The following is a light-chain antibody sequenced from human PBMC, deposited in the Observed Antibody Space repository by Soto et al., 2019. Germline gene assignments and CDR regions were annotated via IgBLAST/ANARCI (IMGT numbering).Light chain of an antibody. CDR1: QSVSSY. CDR3: QQRSNWPLT. V-gene: IGKV3-11*01. J-gene: IGKJ4*01. Sequence: EIVLTQSPATLSLSPGERATLCCRASQSVSSYLAWYQQKPGQAPRLLIYEASNRATGMPARFSGSGSGTDFTLTISSLEPEDFAVYYCQQRSNWPLTFGGGTKVEIK. CDR2: EAS.